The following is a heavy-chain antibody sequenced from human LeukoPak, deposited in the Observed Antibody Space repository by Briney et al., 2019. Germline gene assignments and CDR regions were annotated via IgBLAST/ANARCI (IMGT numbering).Heavy chain of an antibody. CDR1: GDTFSSHA. V-gene: IGHV1-69*01. J-gene: IGHJ4*02. D-gene: IGHD3-22*01. Sequence: SVKVSCKASGDTFSSHAISSLRQAPGQGLEWMGGIIPVLGTTNYAQKFQCRVTITADESTSTLYMELRSLRSEDTAVYYCARDLGRIVVVITTLDYWGQGTLVTVSS. CDR3: ARDLGRIVVVITTLDY. CDR2: IIPVLGTT.